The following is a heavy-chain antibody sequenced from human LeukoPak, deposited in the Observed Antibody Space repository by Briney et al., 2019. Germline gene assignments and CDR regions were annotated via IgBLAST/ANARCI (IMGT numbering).Heavy chain of an antibody. J-gene: IGHJ5*02. CDR1: GYSISSRNW. V-gene: IGHV4-28*01. Sequence: SETLSLTCAVSGYSISSRNWWAWIRQPPGKGLEWIGYIYYSGSAYYNPSLKSRVTISVDTSKNQFSLKLSSVTAADTAVYYCARHRYNWNYGVWFDPWGQGTLVTVSS. D-gene: IGHD1-7*01. CDR2: IYYSGSA. CDR3: ARHRYNWNYGVWFDP.